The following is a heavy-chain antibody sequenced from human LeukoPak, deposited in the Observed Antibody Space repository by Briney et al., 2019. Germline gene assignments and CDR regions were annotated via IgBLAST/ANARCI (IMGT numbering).Heavy chain of an antibody. V-gene: IGHV3-33*01. Sequence: GGSLRLSCAASGFTFSSYGMHWVRQAPGKGLEWVAVIWYDGRNKFYADSLKGRLTISRDNSKNTLYLQMNSLRAEDTAVYYCARVNRGDAFDIWGQGTLVTVSS. CDR3: ARVNRGDAFDI. CDR2: IWYDGRNK. J-gene: IGHJ3*02. D-gene: IGHD3-16*02. CDR1: GFTFSSYG.